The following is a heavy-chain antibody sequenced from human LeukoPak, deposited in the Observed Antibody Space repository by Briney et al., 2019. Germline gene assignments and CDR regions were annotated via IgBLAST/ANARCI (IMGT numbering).Heavy chain of an antibody. V-gene: IGHV3-30*18. J-gene: IGHJ3*02. D-gene: IGHD1-26*01. CDR3: AKVNRIVGTLGAFDI. CDR2: ISYDGSNK. Sequence: GGSLRLSCAASGFTFSNYWVNWVRQAPGKGLEWVAVISYDGSNKYYADSVKGRFTISRDNSKNTLYLQMNSLRAEDTAVYYCAKVNRIVGTLGAFDIWGQGTMVTVSS. CDR1: GFTFSNYW.